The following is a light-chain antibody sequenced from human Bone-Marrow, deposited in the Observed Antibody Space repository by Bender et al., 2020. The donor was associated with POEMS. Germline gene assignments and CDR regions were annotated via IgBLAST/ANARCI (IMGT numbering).Light chain of an antibody. J-gene: IGLJ2*01. CDR2: EDS. CDR3: FSSDSSGNHRV. V-gene: IGLV3-10*01. CDR1: TLANQF. Sequence: SFDLTQPPSVSVSPGQTARITCSGDTLANQFTSWYLQKPGQAPVLVIYEDSKRPSEIPERFSGSSSGTMATLTISGAQVEDEADYYCFSSDSSGNHRVFGGGTKLTVL.